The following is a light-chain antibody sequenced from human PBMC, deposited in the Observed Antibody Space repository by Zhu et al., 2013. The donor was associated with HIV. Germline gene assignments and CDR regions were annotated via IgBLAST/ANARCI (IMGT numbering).Light chain of an antibody. CDR3: QQYDSFPGT. CDR2: KAS. J-gene: IGKJ3*01. Sequence: DIQMTQSPSTLSASVGDRVTITCRASQSISNWLAWYQQKPGKAPKLLIYKASSLESGVPSRFSGSGSGTEFTLTISSLQPDDFATYYCQQYDSFPGTFGPGTEVDIK. CDR1: QSISNW. V-gene: IGKV1-5*03.